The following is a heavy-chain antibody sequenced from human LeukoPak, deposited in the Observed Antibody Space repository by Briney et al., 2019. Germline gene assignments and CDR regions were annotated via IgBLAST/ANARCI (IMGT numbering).Heavy chain of an antibody. CDR1: GVTVSTNY. J-gene: IGHJ4*02. CDR2: IYSGGTT. CDR3: ARGLGRELSHSFDH. V-gene: IGHV3-53*01. D-gene: IGHD3-16*02. Sequence: XGSLRLSCAASGVTVSTNYMSWVRQAXGKGLEWVSVIYSGGTTYYADSVRGRFTMSRDTSESTVYLQMNSPRAEDTAVYYCARGLGRELSHSFDHWGQGTLVTVSS.